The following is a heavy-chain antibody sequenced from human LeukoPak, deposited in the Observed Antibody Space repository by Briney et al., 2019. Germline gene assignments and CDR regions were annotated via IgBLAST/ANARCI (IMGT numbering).Heavy chain of an antibody. V-gene: IGHV1-69*04. J-gene: IGHJ4*02. CDR2: IIPILGIA. CDR1: GGTFSSYA. D-gene: IGHD3-10*01. CDR3: ARLSITMVRGVPDY. Sequence: SVKVSCKASGGTFSSYAISWVRQAPGQGLEWMGRIIPILGIANYAQKFQGRVTITADKSTSTAYMELSSLRSEDTAVYYCARLSITMVRGVPDYWGQGTLVTVSS.